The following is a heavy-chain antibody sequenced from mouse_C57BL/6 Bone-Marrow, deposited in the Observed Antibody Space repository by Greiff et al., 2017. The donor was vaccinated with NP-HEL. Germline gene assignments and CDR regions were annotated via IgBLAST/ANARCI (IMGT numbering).Heavy chain of an antibody. J-gene: IGHJ2*01. Sequence: DVMLVESGGGLVKPGGSLKLSCAASGFTFSDYGMHWVRQAPEKGLEWVAYISSGSSTIYYADTVNGRFTISSDNAKNTLFLQMTSLRSEDTAMYYCARDPITTVVDDYFDYWGQGTTLTVSS. CDR2: ISSGSSTI. D-gene: IGHD1-1*01. CDR3: ARDPITTVVDDYFDY. V-gene: IGHV5-17*01. CDR1: GFTFSDYG.